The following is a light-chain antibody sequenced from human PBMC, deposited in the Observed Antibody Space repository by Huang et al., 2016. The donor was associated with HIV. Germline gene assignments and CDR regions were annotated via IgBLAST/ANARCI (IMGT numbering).Light chain of an antibody. CDR2: AAS. CDR1: QNVGSN. V-gene: IGKV3-15*01. J-gene: IGKJ1*01. Sequence: EVLMTQSPAILSVSPGDRATFSCRASQNVGSNFAWYQQRPGQATRLLIYAASTRATGGPARFSGGGSGTEFTLTNSRLQSEDFATYYCQQYNTWPPWAFGQGTTVEI. CDR3: QQYNTWPPWA.